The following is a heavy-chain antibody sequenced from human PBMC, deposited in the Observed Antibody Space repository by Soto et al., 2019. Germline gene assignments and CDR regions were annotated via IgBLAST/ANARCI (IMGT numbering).Heavy chain of an antibody. CDR2: ISYDGRNK. J-gene: IGHJ6*02. CDR3: AREYSYGMDV. V-gene: IGHV3-30*04. CDR1: AFTFSNYA. D-gene: IGHD2-15*01. Sequence: QVQLVESGGGVVQPGRSLRLSCAASAFTFSNYALRWVRQAPGKGLEWVATISYDGRNKYYADPVKGRFTISRDTSKSTLYLQMNSLRAEDTAMYYCAREYSYGMDVWGQGTTVTVSS.